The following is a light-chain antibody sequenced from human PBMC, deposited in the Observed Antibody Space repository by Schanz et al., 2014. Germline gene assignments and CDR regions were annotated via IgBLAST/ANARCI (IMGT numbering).Light chain of an antibody. CDR1: QSVSSSS. CDR3: QQRTSWPLT. J-gene: IGKJ4*01. Sequence: EIVLTQSPGTLSLSPGERATLSCRASQSVSSSSLAWYQQKPGQAPRLLIHGASSRATGTPDRFSGSGSGTDFTLTISRLEPEDFAVYYCQQRTSWPLTFGGGTKVEIK. V-gene: IGKV3D-20*02. CDR2: GAS.